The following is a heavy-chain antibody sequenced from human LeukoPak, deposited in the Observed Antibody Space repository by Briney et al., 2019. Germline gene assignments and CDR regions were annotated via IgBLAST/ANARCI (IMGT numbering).Heavy chain of an antibody. V-gene: IGHV1-24*01. D-gene: IGHD1-14*01. CDR3: ARVPSYNGAEGFYFYGLDV. CDR2: FDPEDGET. Sequence: ASVKVSCKVSGYTLTELSMHWVRQAPGKGLEWMGGFDPEDGETIYAQKLEGRVIMTRDTSISTAYMELSSLACEDTAVYYCARVPSYNGAEGFYFYGLDVWGHGTTVTVSS. J-gene: IGHJ6*02. CDR1: GYTLTELS.